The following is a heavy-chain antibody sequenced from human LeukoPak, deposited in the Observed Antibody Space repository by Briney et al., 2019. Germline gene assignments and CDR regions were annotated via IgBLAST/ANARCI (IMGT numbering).Heavy chain of an antibody. J-gene: IGHJ4*02. CDR1: GYTFTDYY. D-gene: IGHD1-26*01. V-gene: IGHV1-2*02. CDR3: AREGPIVGATHLVDY. Sequence: ASVKVSCKASGYTFTDYYMHWVQPAPGQGLAWMGWINPNSGGTNYAQKFQGRVTMTRDTSISTAYMELSRLRSDDSAVYYCAREGPIVGATHLVDYWGQGTLVTVSS. CDR2: INPNSGGT.